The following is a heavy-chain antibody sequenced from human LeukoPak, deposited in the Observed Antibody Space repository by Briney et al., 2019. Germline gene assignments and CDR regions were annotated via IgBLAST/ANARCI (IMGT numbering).Heavy chain of an antibody. Sequence: GGSLRLSCAASGFSFSTYWMNWVRQAPGKGLVWVSRIYGDGSITSYADSVKGRFTISRDNAKNTLYLQMNSLRAEDTAVYFCARGYDSSASRFDPWGQGTLVTVSS. V-gene: IGHV3-74*01. CDR2: IYGDGSIT. J-gene: IGHJ5*02. D-gene: IGHD3-22*01. CDR3: ARGYDSSASRFDP. CDR1: GFSFSTYW.